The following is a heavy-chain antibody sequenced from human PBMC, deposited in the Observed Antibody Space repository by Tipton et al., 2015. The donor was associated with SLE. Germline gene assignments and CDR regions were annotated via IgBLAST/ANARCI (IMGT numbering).Heavy chain of an antibody. D-gene: IGHD3-3*01. CDR1: GGSFSSYY. J-gene: IGHJ4*02. Sequence: GLVKPSETLSLTCAVYGGSFSSYYWSWIRQPPGKGLEWIGEINHSGRINYNPSLKSRVTISVDTSKNQFSLKLSSVTAADTAVYYCARGHGNFYYFDYWGQGTLVTVSS. CDR3: ARGHGNFYYFDY. V-gene: IGHV4-34*01. CDR2: INHSGRI.